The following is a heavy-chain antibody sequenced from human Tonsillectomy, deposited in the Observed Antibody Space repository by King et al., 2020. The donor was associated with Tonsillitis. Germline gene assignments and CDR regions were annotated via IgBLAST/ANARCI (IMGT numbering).Heavy chain of an antibody. Sequence: VQLVQSGAEVKKPGASVKVSCKASGYTFTSYGISWVRQAPGQGLEWMGWISAYNGNTNYAQNLQGRVTMTTDTSTSTAYMELRSLRSDDTAVYYCARGVLRSHYDFWSGYQYYFDYWGQGTLVTVSS. CDR3: ARGVLRSHYDFWSGYQYYFDY. CDR2: ISAYNGNT. CDR1: GYTFTSYG. J-gene: IGHJ4*02. D-gene: IGHD3-3*01. V-gene: IGHV1-18*04.